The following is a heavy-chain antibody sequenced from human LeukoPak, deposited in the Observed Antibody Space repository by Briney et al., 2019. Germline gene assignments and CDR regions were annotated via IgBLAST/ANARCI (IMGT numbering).Heavy chain of an antibody. CDR1: GFTFGDYA. CDR2: IRGKAYAGTT. V-gene: IGHV3-49*03. D-gene: IGHD3-10*01. Sequence: GGSLRLSCSASGFTFGDYAMSWFRQAPGKGLEWVGFIRGKAYAGTTEYAASVNGRFTISRDDSKSIAYLQMNSLQIEDTAVYYCHSGPYYTSFDYWGQGTLVTVSS. CDR3: HSGPYYTSFDY. J-gene: IGHJ4*02.